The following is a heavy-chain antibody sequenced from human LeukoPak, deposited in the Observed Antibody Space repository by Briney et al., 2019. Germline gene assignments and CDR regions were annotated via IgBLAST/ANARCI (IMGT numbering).Heavy chain of an antibody. CDR3: AKEYSGYDSDY. J-gene: IGHJ4*02. V-gene: IGHV3-23*01. CDR2: TSGSGVNS. CDR1: GFTLRSYD. Sequence: PGGSLRLSCAASGFTLRSYDMCWVRQAPGKGLEWVAATSGSGVNSYYADSVRGRFTISRDNSQNTLYLQMDSLRAEDTALYYCAKEYSGYDSDYWGQGTLVTVSS. D-gene: IGHD5-12*01.